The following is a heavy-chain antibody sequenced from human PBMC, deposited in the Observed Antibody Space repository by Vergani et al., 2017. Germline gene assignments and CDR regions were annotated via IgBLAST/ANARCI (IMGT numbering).Heavy chain of an antibody. Sequence: EVQLLESGGSLKQPGGSVRLSCAASGFTFSTYAMHWVRQAPGKGLEWVSALTGGGGSTYYADSFKGRFIISRDNSRDTLYLQMNSLRAEDTAVYYCVKDHMGASFVGTNHNDYWGQGTLVTVSS. CDR2: LTGGGGST. V-gene: IGHV3-23*01. CDR1: GFTFSTYA. D-gene: IGHD1-26*01. J-gene: IGHJ4*02. CDR3: VKDHMGASFVGTNHNDY.